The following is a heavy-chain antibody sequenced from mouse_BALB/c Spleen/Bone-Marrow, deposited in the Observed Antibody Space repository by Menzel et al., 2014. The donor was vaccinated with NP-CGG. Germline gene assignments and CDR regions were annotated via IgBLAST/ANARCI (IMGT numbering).Heavy chain of an antibody. CDR1: GFTFTDYY. J-gene: IGHJ4*01. Sequence: EVKLVESGGGSVQPGGSLRLSCATSGFTFTDYYMSWVRQPPGKALEWLGSIRNKSNGYTTEYSASVKGRFTISRDNSQSILYLQMNTLRAEDSATYYCARDYYGNIYAMDYWGQGTSVTVSS. D-gene: IGHD1-1*01. CDR3: ARDYYGNIYAMDY. V-gene: IGHV7-3*02. CDR2: IRNKSNGYTT.